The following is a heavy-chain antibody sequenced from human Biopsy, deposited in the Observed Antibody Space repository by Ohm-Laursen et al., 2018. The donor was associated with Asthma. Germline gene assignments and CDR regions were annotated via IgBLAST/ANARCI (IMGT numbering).Heavy chain of an antibody. CDR1: GGSMSSSSYY. J-gene: IGHJ2*01. Sequence: GTLSLTCSVSGGSMSSSSYYWGWIRQPPGKGLEWMGSISYTGSAYHNPSLKSRVTISVDTSKNHFSLKLSSVTAADTAVYYCARAVSSSPYWYFDLWGRGDLVTVSS. CDR2: ISYTGSA. CDR3: ARAVSSSPYWYFDL. V-gene: IGHV4-39*02. D-gene: IGHD6-6*01.